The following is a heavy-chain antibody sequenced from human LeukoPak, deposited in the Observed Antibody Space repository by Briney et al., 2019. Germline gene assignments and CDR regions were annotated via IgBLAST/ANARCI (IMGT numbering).Heavy chain of an antibody. CDR2: IKQDGSEK. J-gene: IGHJ4*02. D-gene: IGHD3-10*01. CDR3: ARRPTVKGVSTYFDY. V-gene: IGHV3-7*01. Sequence: PGGSLRLSCAASGFTFSSYWMSWVRQAPGKGLEWVANIKQDGSEKYYVDSVKGRFTISRDNAKNSLYLQMSSLRAEDTAVYYCARRPTVKGVSTYFDYWGQGTLVTVSS. CDR1: GFTFSSYW.